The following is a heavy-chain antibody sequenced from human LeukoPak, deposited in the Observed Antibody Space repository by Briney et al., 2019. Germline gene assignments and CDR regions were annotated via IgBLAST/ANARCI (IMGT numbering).Heavy chain of an antibody. CDR3: ARGTGIAVAADYWYFDL. CDR1: GGSFGGYY. J-gene: IGHJ2*01. CDR2: INHSGST. V-gene: IGHV4-34*01. D-gene: IGHD6-19*01. Sequence: KPSETLSLTCAVYGGSFGGYYWSWIRQPPGKGLEWIGEINHSGSTNYNPSLKSRVTISVDTSKNQFSLKLSSVTAADTAVYYCARGTGIAVAADYWYFDLWGRGTLVTVSS.